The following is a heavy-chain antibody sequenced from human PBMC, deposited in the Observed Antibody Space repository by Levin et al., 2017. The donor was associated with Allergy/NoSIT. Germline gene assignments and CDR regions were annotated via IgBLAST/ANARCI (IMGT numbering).Heavy chain of an antibody. D-gene: IGHD6-19*01. J-gene: IGHJ6*03. CDR1: GFTFSSYG. Sequence: GGSLRLSCAASGFTFSSYGMHWVRQAPGKGLEWVAVIWYDGSNKYYADSVKGRFTISRDNSKNTLYLQMNSLRAEDTAVYYCARDGEQWLVGNYYYYMDVWGKGTTVTVSS. CDR2: IWYDGSNK. V-gene: IGHV3-33*01. CDR3: ARDGEQWLVGNYYYYMDV.